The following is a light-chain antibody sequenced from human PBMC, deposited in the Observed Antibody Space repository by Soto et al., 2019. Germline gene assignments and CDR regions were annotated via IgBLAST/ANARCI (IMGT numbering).Light chain of an antibody. CDR2: GAS. V-gene: IGKV3-20*01. CDR3: QQYGSSPWT. Sequence: EIRFTLSPPTLSLYPGERASLSCRASQSVSASYLAWYQQKPGQAPRLLIYGASSRATGIPDRFSGSGSGTDFTLTISRLEPEDFAMYYCQQYGSSPWTFGQGTKVDI. CDR1: QSVSASY. J-gene: IGKJ1*01.